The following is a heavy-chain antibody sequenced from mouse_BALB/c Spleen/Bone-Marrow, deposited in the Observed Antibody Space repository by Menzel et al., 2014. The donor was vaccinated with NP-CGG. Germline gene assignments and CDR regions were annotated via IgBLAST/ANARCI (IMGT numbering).Heavy chain of an antibody. CDR3: ACLDGYFVPY. J-gene: IGHJ3*01. Sequence: VQLQQSGGGLMKPGGSLKLSCAASGFTFSSYAMSWVRQTPEKRLEWVASISSGASYTYYLDSVKGRFTISRDNAENTLYLQMSSLRSEDTAVYYCACLDGYFVPYWGQGTLVTVSA. V-gene: IGHV5-9-3*01. CDR2: ISSGASYT. D-gene: IGHD2-3*01. CDR1: GFTFSSYA.